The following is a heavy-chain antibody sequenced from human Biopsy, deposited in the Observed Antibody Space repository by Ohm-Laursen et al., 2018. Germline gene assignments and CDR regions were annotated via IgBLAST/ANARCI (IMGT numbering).Heavy chain of an antibody. J-gene: IGHJ4*02. CDR1: GRTFSDYR. V-gene: IGHV4-34*08. D-gene: IGHD2-15*01. Sequence: SETLSLTCVVFGRTFSDYRWTWIRQPPGKGLEWIGQINQSGSTNYNPSLKSRVTISADASKYEFSLRLTSVTAADTAVYLCGNEVHGRDYWGLGAQVTVSS. CDR3: GNEVHGRDY. CDR2: INQSGST.